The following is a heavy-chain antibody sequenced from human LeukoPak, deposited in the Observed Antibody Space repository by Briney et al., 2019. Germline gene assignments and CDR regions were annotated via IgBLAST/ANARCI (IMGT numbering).Heavy chain of an antibody. V-gene: IGHV3-23*01. CDR1: GFTFSSYA. Sequence: GGSLRLSCAASGFTFSSYAMSWVSQAPGKWLEWVSAISGSGGSTYYADSVKGRCTISRDNSKNTLYLQMNSLRAEDTAVYYCAKDQRSSGWYYFDYWGQGTLVTVSS. CDR3: AKDQRSSGWYYFDY. CDR2: ISGSGGST. J-gene: IGHJ4*02. D-gene: IGHD6-19*01.